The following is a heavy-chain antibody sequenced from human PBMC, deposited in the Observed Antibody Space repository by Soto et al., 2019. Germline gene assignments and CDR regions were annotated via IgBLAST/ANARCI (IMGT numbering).Heavy chain of an antibody. CDR3: ARELAYCSGGNCYMEGAFDI. V-gene: IGHV3-23*01. D-gene: IGHD2-15*01. Sequence: EVQLWESGGGLVQPGGSLRLSCAASGSTFSSYAMSWVRQAPGKGLEWVSVISGSGDSTYYADSVKGRFTISRDNSKNPLYLQMSSLRAEDTAVYYCARELAYCSGGNCYMEGAFDIWGQGTMVTVSS. CDR2: ISGSGDST. J-gene: IGHJ3*02. CDR1: GSTFSSYA.